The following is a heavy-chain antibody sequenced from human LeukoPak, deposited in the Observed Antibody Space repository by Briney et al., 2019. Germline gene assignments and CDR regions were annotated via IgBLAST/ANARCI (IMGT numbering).Heavy chain of an antibody. D-gene: IGHD3-22*01. CDR1: GGSISTSNYY. Sequence: SETLSLTCTVSGGSISTSNYYRGWIRQPPGKGLEWIGNIFYSGSTYYSPSLKSRVTISLDTSRNQFSLKLNSVTAADTAVYYCAREGPRGYYDSSGPIGLVYWGQGTLVTVSS. CDR3: AREGPRGYYDSSGPIGLVY. V-gene: IGHV4-39*07. J-gene: IGHJ4*02. CDR2: IFYSGST.